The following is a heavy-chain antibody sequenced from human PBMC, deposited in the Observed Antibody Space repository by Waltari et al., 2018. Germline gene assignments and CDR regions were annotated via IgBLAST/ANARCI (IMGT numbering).Heavy chain of an antibody. Sequence: QVQLQESGPGLVKPSQTLSLTCTVSGASLTSGADYWSWIRQPAGKGLEWIGRIYTTGSTNYNPSLKSRVSISRDTSKNQFSLSLRSVTAADTAIYYCARAGPEYYYYMDVWGKGTTVTVSS. CDR1: GASLTSGADY. CDR3: ARAGPEYYYYMDV. D-gene: IGHD6-19*01. V-gene: IGHV4-61*02. J-gene: IGHJ6*03. CDR2: IYTTGST.